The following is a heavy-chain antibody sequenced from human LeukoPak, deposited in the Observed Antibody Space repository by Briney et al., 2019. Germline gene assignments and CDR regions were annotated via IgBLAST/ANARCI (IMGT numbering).Heavy chain of an antibody. Sequence: SVKVSCKASGGAFSSYAISWVRQAPGQGLEWMGRITPIFGTANYAQKFQGRVTITTDESTSTAYMELSSLRSEDTAVYYCASDHDYRAFDYWGQGTLVTVSS. V-gene: IGHV1-69*05. CDR2: ITPIFGTA. CDR1: GGAFSSYA. CDR3: ASDHDYRAFDY. J-gene: IGHJ4*02. D-gene: IGHD4-11*01.